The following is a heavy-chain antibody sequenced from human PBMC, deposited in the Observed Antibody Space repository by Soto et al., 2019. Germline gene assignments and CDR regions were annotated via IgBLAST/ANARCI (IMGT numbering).Heavy chain of an antibody. CDR3: ARGPHLYYYGSGSYYVY. Sequence: DSGKGCCKASGYPFTSYGISLVRQAPGQGLEWMGWISAYNGNTNYAQKLQGRVTMTTDTSTSTAYMELRSLRSDDTAVYYCARGPHLYYYGSGSYYVYWGQGTMVTVSS. V-gene: IGHV1-18*01. CDR1: GYPFTSYG. CDR2: ISAYNGNT. J-gene: IGHJ4*02. D-gene: IGHD3-10*01.